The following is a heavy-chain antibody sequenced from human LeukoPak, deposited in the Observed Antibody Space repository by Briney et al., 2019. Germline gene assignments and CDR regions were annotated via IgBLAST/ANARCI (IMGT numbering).Heavy chain of an antibody. V-gene: IGHV3-30*18. D-gene: IGHD6-13*01. CDR2: ISYDGSNK. CDR3: AKGIAVAGTGAFDI. CDR1: GFTFSSYG. Sequence: GGSLRLSCAASGFTFSSYGMHWVRQAPGKGLEWVAVISYDGSNKYYADSVKGRFTISRDNSKNTLYLQKNSLRAEDTALYYCAKGIAVAGTGAFDIWGQGTMVTVSS. J-gene: IGHJ3*02.